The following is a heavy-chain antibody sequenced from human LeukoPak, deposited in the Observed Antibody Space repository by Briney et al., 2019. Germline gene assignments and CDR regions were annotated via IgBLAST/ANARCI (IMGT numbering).Heavy chain of an antibody. Sequence: GGSLRLSCAASGFTFSSYAMSWVRQAPGKGLEWVSAISGSGSSTYYADSVKGRFTISRDNAKNTLYLQMNSLRAEDTAVYYCAKYPLEGSCSSTSCASYYYYGMDVWGQGTTVTVSS. CDR3: AKYPLEGSCSSTSCASYYYYGMDV. V-gene: IGHV3-23*01. CDR1: GFTFSSYA. J-gene: IGHJ6*02. D-gene: IGHD2-2*01. CDR2: ISGSGSST.